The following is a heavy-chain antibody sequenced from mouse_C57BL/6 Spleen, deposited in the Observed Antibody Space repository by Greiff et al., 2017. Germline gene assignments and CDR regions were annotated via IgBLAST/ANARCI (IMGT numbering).Heavy chain of an antibody. CDR3: ARVGDSDGYYAMDY. CDR1: GYTFTNYW. Sequence: QVQLQQSGAELVRPGTSVKMSCKASGYTFTNYWIGWAKQRPGHGLEWIGDLYPGGGYTNYNEKFKGKATLTVDKSSNTAYMQLSSLTSADSAIYVCARVGDSDGYYAMDYWGQGTSVTVSS. CDR2: LYPGGGYT. D-gene: IGHD1-1*01. V-gene: IGHV1-63*01. J-gene: IGHJ4*01.